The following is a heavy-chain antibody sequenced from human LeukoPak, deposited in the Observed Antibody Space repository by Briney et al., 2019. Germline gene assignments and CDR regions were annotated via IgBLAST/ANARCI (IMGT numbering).Heavy chain of an antibody. J-gene: IGHJ5*02. Sequence: ASVKVSCKASGYTFTSYGISWVRQAPGQGLERMGWISAYNGNTNYAQKLQGRVTMTTDTSTSTAYMELRSLRSDDTAVYYCARVRGATGGNWFDPWGQGTLVTVSS. CDR2: ISAYNGNT. V-gene: IGHV1-18*01. CDR3: ARVRGATGGNWFDP. CDR1: GYTFTSYG. D-gene: IGHD3-10*01.